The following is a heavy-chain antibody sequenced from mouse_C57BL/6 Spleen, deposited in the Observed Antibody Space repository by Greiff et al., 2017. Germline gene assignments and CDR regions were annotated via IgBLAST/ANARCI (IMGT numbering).Heavy chain of an antibody. V-gene: IGHV1-9*01. CDR2: IFPGSGST. CDR1: GYTFTGYW. Sequence: QVQLQQSGAELMKPGASVKLSCKATGYTFTGYWIEWVKQRPGHGLEWIGEIFPGSGSTNYNEKFKGKATFTADTSSNAAYMQLRSLTTEASAIDGCALNGDPQGDFDYWGQGTTLTVSS. D-gene: IGHD1-3*01. J-gene: IGHJ2*01. CDR3: ALNGDPQGDFDY.